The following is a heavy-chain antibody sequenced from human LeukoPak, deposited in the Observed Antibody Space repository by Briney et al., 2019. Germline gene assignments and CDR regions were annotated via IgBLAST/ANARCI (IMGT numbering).Heavy chain of an antibody. V-gene: IGHV4-39*07. J-gene: IGHJ5*02. CDR2: IYYSGST. D-gene: IGHD2-2*01. CDR3: ARRGSTGYCSSTSCYRWFDP. Sequence: PSETLSLTCTVSGGSISSSSYYWVWIRQPPGKGLMWIGSIYYSGSTYYNPSLKSQVTISVATSKNQFSLKLSSVTAADTAVYYCARRGSTGYCSSTSCYRWFDPWGQGTLVTVSS. CDR1: GGSISSSSYY.